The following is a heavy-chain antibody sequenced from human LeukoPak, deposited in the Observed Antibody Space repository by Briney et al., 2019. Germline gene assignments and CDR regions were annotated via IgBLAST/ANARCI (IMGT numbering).Heavy chain of an antibody. J-gene: IGHJ4*02. D-gene: IGHD3-16*02. CDR2: ISGGDGT. CDR1: DITFSSFA. CDR3: AKGYVWGSYRPSPFDY. Sequence: GGSLRLSCTTSDITFSSFAINWVRQAPGKGLEWVSSISGGDGTYYADSVKGRFTISRDNSKNTLYLQMNSLRAEDTAVYYCAKGYVWGSYRPSPFDYWGQGTLVTVSS. V-gene: IGHV3-23*01.